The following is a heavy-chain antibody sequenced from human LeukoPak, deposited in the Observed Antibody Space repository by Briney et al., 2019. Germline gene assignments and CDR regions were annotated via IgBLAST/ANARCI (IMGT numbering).Heavy chain of an antibody. CDR2: IRWNSGSI. CDR3: AKADGPDSSGFYFDY. CDR1: GFTFDDYA. Sequence: PGGSLRLFCAASGFTFDDYAMHWVRQARGEGLEWVSGIRWNSGSIGYADSVKGRFNISRDNAKNSLYLQMNSLRADDTALYYCAKADGPDSSGFYFDYWGQGILVTVSS. D-gene: IGHD3-22*01. V-gene: IGHV3-9*01. J-gene: IGHJ4*02.